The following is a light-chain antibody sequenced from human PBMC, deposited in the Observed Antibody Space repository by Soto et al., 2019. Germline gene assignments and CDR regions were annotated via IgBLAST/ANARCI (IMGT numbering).Light chain of an antibody. V-gene: IGKV3-15*01. CDR3: QQYNNWPWT. J-gene: IGKJ1*01. CDR1: QSVRSN. Sequence: EIVITHSPVTLSVSPGNRVTLPCTASQSVRSNLAWYQRQPGQAPRLLIYDTSTRATGIPARFSGSGSGAEFTLTISSLQSEDFAIYYCQQYNNWPWTFGQGTKVDIK. CDR2: DTS.